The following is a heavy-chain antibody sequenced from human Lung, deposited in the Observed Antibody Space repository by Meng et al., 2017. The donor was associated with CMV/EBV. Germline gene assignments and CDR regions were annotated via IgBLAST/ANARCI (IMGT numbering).Heavy chain of an antibody. D-gene: IGHD6-13*01. Sequence: QITLKESGPTLVKPTQTLTLTCPAPGFSLSASGVGVGWIRQPPGKALEWLAVIYWDDDKRYSPSLKSRLTTSKDTSKNQVVLIMTNMDPEDTATYFCAYRFRGGSTWYVNSFEIWGQGTLVTVSS. V-gene: IGHV2-5*02. J-gene: IGHJ3*02. CDR3: AYRFRGGSTWYVNSFEI. CDR2: IYWDDDK. CDR1: GFSLSASGVG.